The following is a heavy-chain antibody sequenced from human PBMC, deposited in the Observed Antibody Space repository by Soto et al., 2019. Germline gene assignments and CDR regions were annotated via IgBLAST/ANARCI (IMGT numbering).Heavy chain of an antibody. CDR1: GGSISSYY. Sequence: PSETLSLTCTVSGGSISSYYWSWIRQPPGKGLEWIGYIYYSGSTNYNPSLKSRVTISVDTSKNQFSLKLSSVTAADTAVYYCARPGGAGDAFDIWGQGTMVTVSS. CDR3: ARPGGAGDAFDI. D-gene: IGHD3-10*01. CDR2: IYYSGST. J-gene: IGHJ3*02. V-gene: IGHV4-59*08.